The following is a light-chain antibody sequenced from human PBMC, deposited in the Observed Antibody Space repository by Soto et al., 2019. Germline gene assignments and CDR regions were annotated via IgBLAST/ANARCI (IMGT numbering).Light chain of an antibody. CDR1: QSINNC. Sequence: DIQMTQSPSSLSASVGDRVTITCRASQSINNCLSWLQQKPGQAPKLLIYAASSLQSGVPSRFSGSGSGTDFILTIDSLQPEDFATYFCHQTYIAPATFGQGTKVGVK. CDR2: AAS. CDR3: HQTYIAPAT. V-gene: IGKV1-39*01. J-gene: IGKJ1*01.